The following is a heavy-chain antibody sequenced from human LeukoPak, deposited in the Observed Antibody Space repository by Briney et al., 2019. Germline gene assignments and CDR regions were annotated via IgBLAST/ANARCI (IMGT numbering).Heavy chain of an antibody. CDR3: ARRAAAAPDYMYFDL. Sequence: GGSLRLSCAASGFTSSSYAMSWVRQAPGKGLEWVSRISGSGRTTDYADSVKGRFTISRDNSKNTLYLQLSNLRGADTALHCARRAAAAPDYMYFDLWGRGTLVTVSS. J-gene: IGHJ2*01. D-gene: IGHD6-25*01. CDR1: GFTSSSYA. V-gene: IGHV3-23*01. CDR2: ISGSGRTT.